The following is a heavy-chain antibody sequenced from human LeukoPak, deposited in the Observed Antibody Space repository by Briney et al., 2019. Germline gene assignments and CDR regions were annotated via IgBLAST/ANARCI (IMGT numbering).Heavy chain of an antibody. CDR1: GITFSSNA. D-gene: IGHD2-2*01. Sequence: GGSLRLSCAASGITFSSNAMSWVRQAPGTGLEWVSGITVRGGKTYYADSVKGRFTISRDNSKNTLYLQMNSLRAEDTAVYYCAKVLRYQLTFFDHWGQGTLVTVSS. J-gene: IGHJ4*02. V-gene: IGHV3-23*01. CDR3: AKVLRYQLTFFDH. CDR2: ITVRGGKT.